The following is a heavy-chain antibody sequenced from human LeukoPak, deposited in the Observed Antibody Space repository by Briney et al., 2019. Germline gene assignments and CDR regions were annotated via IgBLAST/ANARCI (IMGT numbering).Heavy chain of an antibody. J-gene: IGHJ4*02. D-gene: IGHD3-10*01. CDR3: ARSHRYYYGSGSYYPLLRKDAIGDY. V-gene: IGHV4-34*01. CDR2: VNHSGST. CDR1: GGSFSGYY. Sequence: PSETLSLTCAVYGGSFSGYYWSWIRQPPGKGLEWIGEVNHSGSTNYNSSLKSRVTISIDTSKNQFSLKLNSVTAADTAVYYCARSHRYYYGSGSYYPLLRKDAIGDYWGQGTLVTVSS.